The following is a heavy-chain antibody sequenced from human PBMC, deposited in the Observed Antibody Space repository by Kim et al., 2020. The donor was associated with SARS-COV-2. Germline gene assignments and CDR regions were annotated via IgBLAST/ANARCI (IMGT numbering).Heavy chain of an antibody. D-gene: IGHD3-22*01. CDR2: IYYSGST. V-gene: IGHV4-59*01. Sequence: SETLSHTCTVSGGSISSYYWSWIRQPPGKGLEWIGYIYYSGSTNYNPSLKSRVTISVDTSKNQFSLKLSSVTAADTAVYYCARTGDYYDSSGQYNWFDPWGQGTLVTVSS. J-gene: IGHJ5*02. CDR3: ARTGDYYDSSGQYNWFDP. CDR1: GGSISSYY.